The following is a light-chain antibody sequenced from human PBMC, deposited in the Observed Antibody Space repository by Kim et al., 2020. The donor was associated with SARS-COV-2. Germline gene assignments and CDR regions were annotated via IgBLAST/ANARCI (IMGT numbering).Light chain of an antibody. CDR3: QVWESTTTV. CDR2: QDE. J-gene: IGLJ2*01. Sequence: SYELTQPPSVSVSPGQTASITCSGDRLGNKYVCWYQKKPSQSPVVVMYQDERRPSGIPERFSGSNSGNTATLTISGTQAMDEADYYCQVWESTTTVFGGGTQLTVL. CDR1: RLGNKY. V-gene: IGLV3-1*01.